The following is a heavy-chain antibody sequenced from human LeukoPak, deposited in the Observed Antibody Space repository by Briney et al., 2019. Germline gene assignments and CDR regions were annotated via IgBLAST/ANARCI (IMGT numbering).Heavy chain of an antibody. J-gene: IGHJ5*02. D-gene: IGHD4-17*01. CDR3: ARVRDGDYGYIGFDP. Sequence: PSETLSLTCPISGASISSGGCYWNWIRQPSGKGLEWIGYIYYSGRTYYNPSLKSRVTISVDTSKNQFSLKLSSVTAADTAVYHCARVRDGDYGYIGFDPWGQGTLVTVSS. CDR1: GASISSGGCY. V-gene: IGHV4-31*03. CDR2: IYYSGRT.